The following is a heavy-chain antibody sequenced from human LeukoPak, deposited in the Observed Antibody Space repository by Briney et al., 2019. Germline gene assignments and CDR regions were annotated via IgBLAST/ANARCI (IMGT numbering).Heavy chain of an antibody. Sequence: PSETLSLTCTVSGGSISTYYWSWIRQPPGKGLEWSAYVYYSGHTSYNPSLKGRVTISVDTSKDQISLKLNSVTAADTAVYYCARETSIDGYNLVDYWGQGTLVTVSS. D-gene: IGHD5-24*01. V-gene: IGHV4-59*12. CDR1: GGSISTYY. CDR2: VYYSGHT. CDR3: ARETSIDGYNLVDY. J-gene: IGHJ4*02.